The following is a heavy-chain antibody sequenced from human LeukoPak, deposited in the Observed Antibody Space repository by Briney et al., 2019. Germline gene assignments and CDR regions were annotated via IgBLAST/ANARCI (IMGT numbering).Heavy chain of an antibody. Sequence: PSETLSLTCTVSGGSISNSSYNWGWIRQPPGKGLEWIGSIYYSGSTYYNPSIKSRVTISEDTSKNQFSLKLSSVTAADTAVYYCARDDSSSWHRAIDYWGQGTLVTVSS. V-gene: IGHV4-39*07. CDR3: ARDDSSSWHRAIDY. CDR2: IYYSGST. J-gene: IGHJ4*02. D-gene: IGHD3-22*01. CDR1: GGSISNSSYN.